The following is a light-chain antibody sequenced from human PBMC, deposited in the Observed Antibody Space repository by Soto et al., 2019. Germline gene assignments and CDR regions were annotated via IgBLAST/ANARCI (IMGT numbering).Light chain of an antibody. CDR2: GAS. J-gene: IGKJ4*01. Sequence: EIVLTQSPGTLSLSPGERATLSCRASQSVSSSYLAWYQQKPGQAPRLLIYGASRRATGIPDRFSGSGSGTDFTLTISRLEPEDLAVYYCHQYDSSPLTFGGGTKVEIK. V-gene: IGKV3-20*01. CDR1: QSVSSSY. CDR3: HQYDSSPLT.